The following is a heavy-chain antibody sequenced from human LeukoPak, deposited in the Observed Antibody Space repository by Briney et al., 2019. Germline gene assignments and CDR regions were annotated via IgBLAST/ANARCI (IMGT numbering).Heavy chain of an antibody. CDR2: INPNSGGT. CDR1: GYTFTGCY. V-gene: IGHV1-2*02. D-gene: IGHD6-13*01. J-gene: IGHJ6*03. Sequence: ASVKVSCKASGYTFTGCYMHWVRQAPGQGLEWMGWINPNSGGTNYAQKLQGRVTMTRDTSISTAYMELSRLRSDDTAVYYCARDFPIAAAGTNYYYYYMDVWGKGTTVTISS. CDR3: ARDFPIAAAGTNYYYYYMDV.